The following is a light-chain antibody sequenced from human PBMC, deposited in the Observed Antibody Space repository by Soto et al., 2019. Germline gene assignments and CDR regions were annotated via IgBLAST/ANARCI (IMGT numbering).Light chain of an antibody. J-gene: IGKJ4*01. CDR2: VAS. V-gene: IGKV1-8*01. CDR1: RDISSF. CDR3: QQYYEFPLT. Sequence: AIRMTQSPSSLSASPGERVTIPCRASRDISSFLAWYQQKPGKAPNLLIYVASTLQSGVPSRFSGSGSGTDFTLTISRLQSEDFATYYCQQYYEFPLTFGGGTKVQIK.